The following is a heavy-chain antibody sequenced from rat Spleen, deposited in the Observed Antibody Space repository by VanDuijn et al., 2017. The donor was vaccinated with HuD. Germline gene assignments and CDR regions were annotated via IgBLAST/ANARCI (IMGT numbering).Heavy chain of an antibody. J-gene: IGHJ2*01. D-gene: IGHD1-11*01. V-gene: IGHV2-13*01. CDR1: GFSLTNYG. CDR2: IWGDGST. Sequence: QVQLKESGPGLVQPSQTLSLTCTVPGFSLTNYGVTWVRQPPGKGLEWMGGIWGDGSTNYKSALKSRLSISRDTSKTQVFLKMNSLQTEDTAIYFCTRAGYGGYTAWGQGVMVTVSS. CDR3: TRAGYGGYTA.